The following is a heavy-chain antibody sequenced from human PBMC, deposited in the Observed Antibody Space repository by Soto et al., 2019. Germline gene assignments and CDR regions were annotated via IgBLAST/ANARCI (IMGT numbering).Heavy chain of an antibody. CDR1: GFTFSSYA. D-gene: IGHD2-21*02. V-gene: IGHV3-30-3*01. Sequence: PGGSLRLSCAASGFTFSSYAMHWVRQAPGKGLEWVAVISYDGSNKYYADSVKGRFTISRDNSKNTLYLQMNSLRAEDTAVYYCAREPPDYCGGDCHPFDYWGQGTLVTVSS. CDR3: AREPPDYCGGDCHPFDY. J-gene: IGHJ4*02. CDR2: ISYDGSNK.